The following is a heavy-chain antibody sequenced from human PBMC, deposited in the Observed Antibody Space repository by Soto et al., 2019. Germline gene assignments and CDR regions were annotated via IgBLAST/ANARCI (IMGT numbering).Heavy chain of an antibody. CDR1: GYTYTAYG. CDR2: ISTYNGNT. D-gene: IGHD6-19*01. V-gene: IGHV1-18*01. Sequence: QVQLVQSGAEVKKPGASVKVSCKASGYTYTAYGINWVRQAPGQGLEWMGWISTYNGNTKYAQKFQGRVTMTTDTSTTTAYMELRTLKSDDTAMYYCARGACTTAGTFEHWGQGTLVTVSS. CDR3: ARGACTTAGTFEH. J-gene: IGHJ4*02.